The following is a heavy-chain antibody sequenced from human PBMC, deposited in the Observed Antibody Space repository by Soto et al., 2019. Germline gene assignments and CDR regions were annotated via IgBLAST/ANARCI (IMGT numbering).Heavy chain of an antibody. CDR1: GFTFSSYA. V-gene: IGHV3-23*01. J-gene: IGHJ4*02. Sequence: EVHLLESGGGLVQPGGSLRLSCAASGFTFSSYAMSWVRQAPGKGLEWVSAISSSGGDTYYTDSVKGRFTISRDNSKNTLYLKRHSLSAEDTAVYYCAKRYYYDNSGLWDYWGQGTLVTVSS. CDR3: AKRYYYDNSGLWDY. D-gene: IGHD3-22*01. CDR2: ISSSGGDT.